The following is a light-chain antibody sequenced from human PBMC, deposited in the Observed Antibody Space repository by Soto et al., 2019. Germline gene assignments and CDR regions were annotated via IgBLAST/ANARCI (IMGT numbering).Light chain of an antibody. J-gene: IGLJ1*01. CDR3: QSYDSSLRGYV. CDR1: SSNIGAGHD. V-gene: IGLV1-40*01. Sequence: QAVVTQPPSVSGAPGQRVTISCTGSSSNIGAGHDVHWYRQLPGTAPKLLIYGNNNRPSGVPDRFSGSKSGTSASLAITGLQAEDDAAYYCQSYDSSLRGYVFATGTKLTVL. CDR2: GNN.